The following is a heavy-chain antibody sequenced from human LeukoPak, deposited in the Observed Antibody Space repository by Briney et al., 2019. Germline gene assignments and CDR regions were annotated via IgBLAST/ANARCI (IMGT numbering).Heavy chain of an antibody. Sequence: GGSLRLSCAASGFTFSSYAMHWVRQAPGKGLEWVAVISYDGSNKYYADSVKGRFTISRDSAKNSLYLQMNSLRAEDTAVYYCARGVVTAIPYYFDYWGQGTLVTVSS. CDR2: ISYDGSNK. CDR1: GFTFSSYA. J-gene: IGHJ4*02. D-gene: IGHD2-21*02. CDR3: ARGVVTAIPYYFDY. V-gene: IGHV3-30-3*01.